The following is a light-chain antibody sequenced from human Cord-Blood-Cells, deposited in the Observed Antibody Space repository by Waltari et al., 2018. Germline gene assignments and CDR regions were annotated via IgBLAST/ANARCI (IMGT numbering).Light chain of an antibody. CDR1: QSISSY. V-gene: IGKV1-39*01. CDR2: AAS. CDR3: QQSYSTIT. Sequence: DIQMTQSPSSLSASVGDRVTITCRASQSISSYLNWYQQKPGKAPKLLICAASSLQSGVPSRFSGSGSVTDFTLTISSLQPEDFATYYCQQSYSTITFGQGTRLEIK. J-gene: IGKJ5*01.